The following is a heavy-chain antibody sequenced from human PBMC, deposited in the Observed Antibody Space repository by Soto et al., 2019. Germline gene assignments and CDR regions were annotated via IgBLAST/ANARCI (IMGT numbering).Heavy chain of an antibody. V-gene: IGHV3-7*03. CDR1: RITFIGYW. J-gene: IGHJ4*02. Sequence: EVQLEQSGGGLVQPGGSLRLSCVGSRITFIGYWMGWVRQAPGSGLEWVTTIRQDGGQMYYVDSVKIRFTISRDRAKNSLYLPMNSLTVENPALYYCSTPGGYWGQGILVTVSS. CDR3: STPGGY. CDR2: IRQDGGQM. D-gene: IGHD2-8*02.